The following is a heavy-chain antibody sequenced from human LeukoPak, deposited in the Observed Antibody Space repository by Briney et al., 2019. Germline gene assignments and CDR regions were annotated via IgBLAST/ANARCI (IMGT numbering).Heavy chain of an antibody. D-gene: IGHD3-16*02. CDR3: ARDPEAYDYVWGSYRYYDY. J-gene: IGHJ4*02. V-gene: IGHV3-21*01. CDR1: GFTFSSYS. CDR2: ISSSSSYI. Sequence: KPGGSLRLSCAASGFTFSSYSMNWVRQAPGKGLGWVSSISSSSSYIYYAVSVKGRFTISRDNAKNSLYLQMNSLRAEDTAVYYCARDPEAYDYVWGSYRYYDYWGQGTLVTVSS.